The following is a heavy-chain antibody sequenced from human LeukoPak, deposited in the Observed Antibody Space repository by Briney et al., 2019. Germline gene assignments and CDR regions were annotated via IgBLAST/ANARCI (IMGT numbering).Heavy chain of an antibody. CDR2: INTNTGNP. Sequence: AASVKVSCKASGYTFTSYAMNWVRQAPGQGLEWMGWINTNTGNPTYAQGFTGWFVFSLDTSVSTAYLQISSLKAEDTAVYYCARPSSLAYHDAFDIWGQGTMVTVSS. D-gene: IGHD3-3*02. V-gene: IGHV7-4-1*02. CDR3: ARPSSLAYHDAFDI. CDR1: GYTFTSYA. J-gene: IGHJ3*02.